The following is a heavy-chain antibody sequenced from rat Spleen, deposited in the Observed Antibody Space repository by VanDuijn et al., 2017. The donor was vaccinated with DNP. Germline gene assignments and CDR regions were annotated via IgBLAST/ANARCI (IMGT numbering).Heavy chain of an antibody. Sequence: QVQLKESGPGLVQLSQTLPLTCPVSGFSLTSYGVNWVRQPPGKGLECLATISSGGGTFYNSPLKSRLTISRDTSKSQVFLRMNSLQTEDTAIYFCTRDDTIAAIWYWGQGVMVTVSS. CDR3: TRDDTIAAIWY. V-gene: IGHV2S12*01. D-gene: IGHD1-2*01. J-gene: IGHJ2*01. CDR1: GFSLTSYG. CDR2: ISSGGGT.